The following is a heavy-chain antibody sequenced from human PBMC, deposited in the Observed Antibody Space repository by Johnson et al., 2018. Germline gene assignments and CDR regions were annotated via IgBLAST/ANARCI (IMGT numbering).Heavy chain of an antibody. D-gene: IGHD2-2*01. J-gene: IGHJ5*02. CDR3: AKRPSSQLLSANWFGP. CDR2: ITGSGGST. CDR1: GFTFSAYA. Sequence: SGGTLVQPGGSLRLSCAASGFTFSAYAMSWVRQAPGKGLEWVSAITGSGGSTDYADSVKCRFTISRDKSKNRLYLQRNSLRAEDTAVYCYAKRPSSQLLSANWFGPWGQGTLATVSS. V-gene: IGHV3-23*01.